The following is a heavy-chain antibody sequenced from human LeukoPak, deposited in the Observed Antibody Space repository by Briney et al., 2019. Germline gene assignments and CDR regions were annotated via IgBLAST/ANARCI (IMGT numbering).Heavy chain of an antibody. V-gene: IGHV3-15*01. CDR1: GFTFSNAW. Sequence: GGSLRLSCAASGFTFSNAWMSWVRQAPGKGLEWVGRIKSKTDGGTTDYAAPVNGRFTISRDDSKNTLYLQMNSLKTEDTAVYYCTTDRRGNWNYEHWGQGTLVTVSS. CDR3: TTDRRGNWNYEH. CDR2: IKSKTDGGTT. D-gene: IGHD1-7*01. J-gene: IGHJ1*01.